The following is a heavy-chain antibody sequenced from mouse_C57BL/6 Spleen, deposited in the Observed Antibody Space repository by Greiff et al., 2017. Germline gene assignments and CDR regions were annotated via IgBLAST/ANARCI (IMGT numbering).Heavy chain of an antibody. CDR3: ARDDYDGFAY. Sequence: EVQLQQSGPGLVKPSQSLSLTCSVTGYSITSGYYWNWIRQFPGNKLEWMGYISYDGSNNYNPSLKNRISITRDTSKNQFFLKLNSVTTEVTSTYYCARDDYDGFAYWGQGTLVTVSA. CDR2: ISYDGSN. V-gene: IGHV3-6*01. CDR1: GYSITSGYY. J-gene: IGHJ3*01. D-gene: IGHD2-4*01.